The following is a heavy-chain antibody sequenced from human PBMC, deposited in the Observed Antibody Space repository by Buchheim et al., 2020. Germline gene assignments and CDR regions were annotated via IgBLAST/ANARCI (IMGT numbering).Heavy chain of an antibody. V-gene: IGHV3-7*01. D-gene: IGHD2-2*01. CDR3: ARGVVVPAALAYYYYYYGMDV. CDR2: IKEDGSEK. Sequence: EVQLVESGGGLVQPGGSLRLSCATSGFTFSSYWMNWVRQAPGKGLEWVANIKEDGSEKYYVDSVKGRFTISRDNAKNSLYLQMNSLRAEDTAIYYCARGVVVPAALAYYYYYYGMDVWGQGTT. J-gene: IGHJ6*02. CDR1: GFTFSSYW.